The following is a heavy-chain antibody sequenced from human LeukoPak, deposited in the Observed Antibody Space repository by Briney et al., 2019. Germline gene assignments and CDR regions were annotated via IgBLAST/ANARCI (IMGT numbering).Heavy chain of an antibody. J-gene: IGHJ4*02. CDR1: GFTFSSYA. CDR3: GCGGWATGWGIDY. D-gene: IGHD6-19*01. V-gene: IGHV3-23*01. CDR2: ISGSGGST. Sequence: PGGSLRLSCAASGFTFSSYAMSWVRQAPGKGLEWVSAISGSGGSTYYADSVKGRFTISRGNSKNTLYLQMNSLRAEDTAVYYSGCGGWATGWGIDYWGQGTLVTVSS.